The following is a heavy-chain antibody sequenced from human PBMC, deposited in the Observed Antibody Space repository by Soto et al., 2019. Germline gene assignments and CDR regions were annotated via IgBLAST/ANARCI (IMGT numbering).Heavy chain of an antibody. D-gene: IGHD2-2*01. Sequence: SETLSLTCAVYGGSISSNKWCSWVRQPPGKGLEWIGEIYHSGSTNYNPSLKSRVTISLDRSKNQFSLKLTSVTAADSAVYYCARDGHIVVVPTSLGAMDVWGQGTTVTVSS. V-gene: IGHV4-4*02. CDR1: GGSISSNKW. J-gene: IGHJ6*02. CDR2: IYHSGST. CDR3: ARDGHIVVVPTSLGAMDV.